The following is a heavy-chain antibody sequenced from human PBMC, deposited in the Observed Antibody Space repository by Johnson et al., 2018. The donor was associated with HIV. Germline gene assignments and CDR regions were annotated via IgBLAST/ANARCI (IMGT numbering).Heavy chain of an antibody. D-gene: IGHD3-16*01. V-gene: IGHV3-23*04. CDR3: AGLGGPTVNANDAFDI. CDR2: ISGSGGST. J-gene: IGHJ3*02. CDR1: GFTFSSYA. Sequence: VQLVESGGGLVQPGGSLRLSCAASGFTFSSYAMSWVRQAPGKGLECVSAISGSGGSTYYADSVKGRFRISRDNSKNTLYLQMNSMRAEDTAVYYCAGLGGPTVNANDAFDIWGQGTMVTVSS.